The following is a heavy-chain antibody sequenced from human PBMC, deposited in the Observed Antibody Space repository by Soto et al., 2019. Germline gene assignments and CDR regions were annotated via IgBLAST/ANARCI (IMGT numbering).Heavy chain of an antibody. CDR3: ARDGKTTVTTLTLDP. V-gene: IGHV3-53*04. J-gene: IGHJ5*02. CDR2: IYSGGST. D-gene: IGHD4-17*01. Sequence: PGGSLRLSCAASGFTVSSNYMSWVRQAPGKGLEWVSVIYSGGSTYYADSVKGRFTISRHNSKNTLYLQMNSLRAEDTAVYYCARDGKTTVTTLTLDPWGQGTLVTVSS. CDR1: GFTVSSNY.